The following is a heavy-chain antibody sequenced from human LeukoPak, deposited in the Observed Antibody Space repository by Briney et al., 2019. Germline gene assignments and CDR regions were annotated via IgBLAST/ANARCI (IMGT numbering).Heavy chain of an antibody. CDR3: ARGRTYHYASGNYYVFYYMDV. CDR2: IFHTGST. J-gene: IGHJ6*03. V-gene: IGHV4-39*07. Sequence: SETLSLTCTVSGGSISSNEFFWGWIRQPPGKDLEWIANIFHTGSTFYNPSLKSRVTISVDTSKNQFSLKVSSVTAADTAVYYCARGRTYHYASGNYYVFYYMDVWGKGTTVTVSS. D-gene: IGHD3-10*01. CDR1: GGSISSNEFF.